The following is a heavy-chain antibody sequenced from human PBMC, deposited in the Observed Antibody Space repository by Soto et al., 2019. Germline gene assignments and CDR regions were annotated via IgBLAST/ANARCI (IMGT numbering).Heavy chain of an antibody. Sequence: ASVKVSCKASGYSFTSLDINWVRQTAGQGLEWMGWMQPSTGRTGYAQKFQGRVTMTRDTSINTAYMEMTTLTSDDTAFYYCARGVSAGVDYWGRATMVTVSS. D-gene: IGHD1-26*01. CDR2: MQPSTGRT. CDR1: GYSFTSLD. V-gene: IGHV1-8*01. CDR3: ARGVSAGVDY. J-gene: IGHJ4*02.